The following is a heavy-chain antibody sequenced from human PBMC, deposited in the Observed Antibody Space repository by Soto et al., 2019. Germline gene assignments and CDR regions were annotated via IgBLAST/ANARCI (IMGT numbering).Heavy chain of an antibody. CDR1: GGTFSSYA. CDR2: IIPIFGTA. Sequence: GASVKVSCKASGGTFSSYAISWVRQAPGQGLEWMGGIIPIFGTANYAQKFQGRVTITADESTSTAYMELSSLRSEDTAVYYCARDLGYNSNWYGGDAFDFWTQGTMDIGSS. CDR3: ARDLGYNSNWYGGDAFDF. D-gene: IGHD6-13*01. V-gene: IGHV1-69*13. J-gene: IGHJ3*01.